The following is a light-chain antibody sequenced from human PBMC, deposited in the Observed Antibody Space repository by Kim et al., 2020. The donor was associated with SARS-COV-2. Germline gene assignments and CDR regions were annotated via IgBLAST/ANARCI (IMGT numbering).Light chain of an antibody. CDR3: QQYGTTPYT. J-gene: IGKJ2*01. CDR2: GAS. CDR1: QSVSNSF. Sequence: LSPGERAPLPCRASQSVSNSFLAWYRQRPGQAPSLLIYGASTRATGIPDRFSGSGSGTDFTLTISRLEPEDFAVYYCQQYGTTPYTFGQGTKLEI. V-gene: IGKV3-20*01.